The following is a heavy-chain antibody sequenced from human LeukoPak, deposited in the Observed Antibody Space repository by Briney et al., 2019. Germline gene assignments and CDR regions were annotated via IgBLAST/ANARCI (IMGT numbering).Heavy chain of an antibody. CDR3: AKDRSVEIDDI. CDR1: GGTFSSYA. J-gene: IGHJ3*02. V-gene: IGHV1-69*01. CDR2: IIPIFGTA. D-gene: IGHD5-24*01. Sequence: SVKVSCKASGGTFSSYAISWVRQAPGQGLEWMGGIIPIFGTANYAQKFQGRVTITADESTSTAYMELSSLRAEDTAVYYCAKDRSVEIDDIWGQGTMVTVSS.